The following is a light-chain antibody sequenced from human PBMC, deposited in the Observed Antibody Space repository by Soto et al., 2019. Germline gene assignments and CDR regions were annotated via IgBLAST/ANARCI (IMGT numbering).Light chain of an antibody. V-gene: IGKV3-20*01. Sequence: EIVLTQSPGTLSLSPGERATLSCRTSQSVSSSYLAWYQQKPGQAPRLLIYVASTMATGIPDRFSGSGSGTDCTLTISRLEPEDFAVYYCQQYGTTFWTFGQGTKVEIK. CDR1: QSVSSSY. CDR2: VAS. CDR3: QQYGTTFWT. J-gene: IGKJ1*01.